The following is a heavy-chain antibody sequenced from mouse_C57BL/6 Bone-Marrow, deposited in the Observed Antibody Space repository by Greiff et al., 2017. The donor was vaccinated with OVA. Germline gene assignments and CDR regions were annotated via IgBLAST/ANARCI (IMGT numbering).Heavy chain of an antibody. CDR1: GFSLTSYG. CDR3: AKKCYDGYSYWYFDV. J-gene: IGHJ1*03. CDR2: IWRGGST. Sequence: VQLQQSGPGLVQPSQSLYITCTVSGFSLTSYGVHWVRQSPGTGLEWLGLIWRGGSTDYNAAYMSSLSTTKYHYKRQVFFKINSLQADDTSIYYCAKKCYDGYSYWYFDVWGTGTTVTVSS. D-gene: IGHD2-3*01. V-gene: IGHV2-5*01.